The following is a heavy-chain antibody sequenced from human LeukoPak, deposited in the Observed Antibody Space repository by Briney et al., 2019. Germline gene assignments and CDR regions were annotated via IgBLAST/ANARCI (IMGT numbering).Heavy chain of an antibody. CDR2: IYTSGST. Sequence: SETLSLTCTVSGVSISSGSYYWSWIRQPAGKGLEWIGRIYTSGSTNYNPSLKSRVTISVDTSKNQFSLKLSSVTAADTAVYYCAREVSYSGSPNWFDPWGQGTLVTVSS. CDR1: GVSISSGSYY. V-gene: IGHV4-61*02. J-gene: IGHJ5*02. CDR3: AREVSYSGSPNWFDP. D-gene: IGHD1-26*01.